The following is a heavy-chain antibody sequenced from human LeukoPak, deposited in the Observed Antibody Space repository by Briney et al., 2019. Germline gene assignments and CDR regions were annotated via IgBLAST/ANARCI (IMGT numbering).Heavy chain of an antibody. J-gene: IGHJ4*02. Sequence: KPSETLSLTCAVSSYSISSGSYWGWIRQSPGKGLEWVGSIFRSGNSYYNPSLKSRLTMSVDTSKNQFSLKLTSVTAADTALYYCARVTYVDDMLYQYFDYWGQGILVTVSS. CDR3: ARVTYVDDMLYQYFDY. CDR2: IFRSGNS. V-gene: IGHV4-38-2*01. D-gene: IGHD4-17*01. CDR1: SYSISSGSY.